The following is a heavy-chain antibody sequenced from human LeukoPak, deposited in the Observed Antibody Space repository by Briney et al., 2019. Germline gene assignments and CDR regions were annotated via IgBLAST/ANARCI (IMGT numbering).Heavy chain of an antibody. CDR3: ANKVGGAFDV. V-gene: IGHV4-59*08. CDR1: GASISNYY. Sequence: SETLSLTCTVSGASISNYYWNWIRQPPGKGLEWIGILYHSGDTKYNPSLKSRVNISVDRSKNQFSLNLSSVTAADTAAYFCANKVGGAFDVWGQGKLVTVSA. J-gene: IGHJ3*01. CDR2: LYHSGDT.